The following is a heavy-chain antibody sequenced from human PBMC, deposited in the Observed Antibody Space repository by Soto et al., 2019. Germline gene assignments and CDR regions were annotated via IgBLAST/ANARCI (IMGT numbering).Heavy chain of an antibody. J-gene: IGHJ4*02. D-gene: IGHD6-13*01. Sequence: GGSLRLSCAASGFTFSSYAMSWVRQAPGKGLEWVSAISGSGGSTYYADSVKGRFTISRDNSKNTLYLQMNSLRAEDTAVYYCAKGEKGLIAAAGIQFDYWGQGTLVTVSS. V-gene: IGHV3-23*01. CDR3: AKGEKGLIAAAGIQFDY. CDR1: GFTFSSYA. CDR2: ISGSGGST.